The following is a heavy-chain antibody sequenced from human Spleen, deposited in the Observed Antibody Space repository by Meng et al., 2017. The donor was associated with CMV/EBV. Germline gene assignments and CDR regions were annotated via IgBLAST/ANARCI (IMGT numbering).Heavy chain of an antibody. V-gene: IGHV1-18*01. D-gene: IGHD3-22*01. CDR3: ARGWDYYYSDSSGYFDY. J-gene: IGHJ4*02. Sequence: ASVKVSCKASGYTFTSYGISWVRQAPGQGLEWMGWIGTYNGNTNYAQRLQGRVTMTTDTSTSTAYMELRSLRSDDTAVYYCARGWDYYYSDSSGYFDYWGQGLLVTVSS. CDR2: IGTYNGNT. CDR1: GYTFTSYG.